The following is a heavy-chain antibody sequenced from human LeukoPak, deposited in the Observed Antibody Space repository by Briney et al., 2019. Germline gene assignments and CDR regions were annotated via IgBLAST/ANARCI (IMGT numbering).Heavy chain of an antibody. D-gene: IGHD5-12*01. CDR2: INHSGYT. CDR1: GVPFSKDY. CDR3: TRAVAGHPD. Sequence: PSETLSLTCALSGVPFSKDYWSWVRQSPRQGLEWIGEINHSGYTNYNPSLKSRVTMSIDTSKNQFSLRLTSVTAADTDVYYCTRAVAGHPDWGQGTLVTVSS. J-gene: IGHJ4*02. V-gene: IGHV4-34*01.